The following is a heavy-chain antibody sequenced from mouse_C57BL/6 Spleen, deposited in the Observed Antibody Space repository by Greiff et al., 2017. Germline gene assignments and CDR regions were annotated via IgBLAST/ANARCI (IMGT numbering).Heavy chain of an antibody. CDR2: IYPGSGNT. CDR1: GYTFTDYY. Sequence: QVQLKESGAELVRPGASVKLSCKASGYTFTDYYINWVKQRPGQGLEWIARIYPGSGNTYYNEKFKGKATLTAEKSSSTAYMQLSSLTSEDSAVYFCARTGTGGYYFDYWGQGTTLTVSS. V-gene: IGHV1-76*01. D-gene: IGHD4-1*01. J-gene: IGHJ2*01. CDR3: ARTGTGGYYFDY.